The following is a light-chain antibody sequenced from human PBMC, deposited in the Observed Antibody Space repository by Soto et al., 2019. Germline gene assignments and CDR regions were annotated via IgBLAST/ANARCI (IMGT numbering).Light chain of an antibody. J-gene: IGKJ5*01. CDR3: MQSTQLPPT. V-gene: IGKV2D-29*02. CDR2: EVS. Sequence: DVVMTQTPLSLSVAPGQPASISCKSSQSLLHITGETFLFWDLQKPGQSPQLLSYEVSTRVSGVPDRFSGSGSGTDFTLEISRVETDDVGIYYCMQSTQLPPTFGQGTRLEIK. CDR1: QSLLHITGETF.